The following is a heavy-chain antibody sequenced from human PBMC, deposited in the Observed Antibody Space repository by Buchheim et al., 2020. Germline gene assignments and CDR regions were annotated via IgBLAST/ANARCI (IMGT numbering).Heavy chain of an antibody. CDR3: AKGAGYSYGHDYGMDV. Sequence: QVQLVESGGGVVQPGGSLRLSCAASGFTFSNYDMHWVRQAPGKGLEWVAFIRYDGSNKFYADSVKGRFTISRDTSKDTLYVQMNSLRAEDTAVYYCAKGAGYSYGHDYGMDVWGQGTT. J-gene: IGHJ6*02. V-gene: IGHV3-30*02. CDR1: GFTFSNYD. D-gene: IGHD5-18*01. CDR2: IRYDGSNK.